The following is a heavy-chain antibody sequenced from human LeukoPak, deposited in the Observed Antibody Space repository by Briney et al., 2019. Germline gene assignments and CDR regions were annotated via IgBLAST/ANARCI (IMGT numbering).Heavy chain of an antibody. D-gene: IGHD1-1*01. V-gene: IGHV6-1*01. CDR1: GDSVSSNSAA. Sequence: SQTLSLTCAISGDSVSSNSAAWNWIRQSPSRGLERLGRTYYRSKWFNDYAIPVKSRITINPDTSKNQFSLQLISVTPEDTAVYYCAREAQLSGDAFDIWGQGTMVTVSS. J-gene: IGHJ3*02. CDR2: TYYRSKWFN. CDR3: AREAQLSGDAFDI.